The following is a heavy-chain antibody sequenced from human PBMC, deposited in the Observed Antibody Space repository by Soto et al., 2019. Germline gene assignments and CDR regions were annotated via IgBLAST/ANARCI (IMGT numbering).Heavy chain of an antibody. CDR2: ISWNSGII. V-gene: IGHV3-9*01. CDR1: GFTFDDYA. CDR3: AEDYPSGWYVESFDY. J-gene: IGHJ4*02. Sequence: EVQLVESGGGLVQPGRSLRLSCAASGFTFDDYAMHWVRQAPGKGLEWVSGISWNSGIIGYADSVKGRFTISRDNGKTSLYLQMNSPRAEDTALYSCAEDYPSGWYVESFDYWGQGTLVAFSS. D-gene: IGHD6-19*01.